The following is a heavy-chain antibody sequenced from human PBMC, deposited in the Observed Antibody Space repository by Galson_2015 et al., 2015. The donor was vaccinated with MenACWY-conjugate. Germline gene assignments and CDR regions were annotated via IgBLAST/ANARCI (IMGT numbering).Heavy chain of an antibody. CDR3: AHRPITGYSYYFDY. Sequence: PALVKPTQTLTLTCTFSGFSLSTSGVGVGWIRQPPGKALEWLAVIYWDDDKRYSPSLKSRLTITKDTSKNQVVLTMTNMDPVDTATYYCAHRPITGYSYYFDYWGQGTLVTVSS. CDR2: IYWDDDK. J-gene: IGHJ4*02. D-gene: IGHD3-9*01. V-gene: IGHV2-5*02. CDR1: GFSLSTSGVG.